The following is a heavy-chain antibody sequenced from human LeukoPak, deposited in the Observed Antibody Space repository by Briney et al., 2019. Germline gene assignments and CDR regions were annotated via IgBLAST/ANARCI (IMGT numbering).Heavy chain of an antibody. CDR3: ARDRVVAFSVYYYYYMDV. Sequence: SQTLSLTCAISGDSVSSNSAAWNWIRQSPSRGLEWLGRTYYRSKWYNDYAVSVKSRITINPDTSKNQFSLQLNSVTPEDTAVYYCARDRVVAFSVYYYYYMDVWGKGTTVTVSS. D-gene: IGHD2-15*01. V-gene: IGHV6-1*01. CDR2: TYYRSKWYN. CDR1: GDSVSSNSAA. J-gene: IGHJ6*03.